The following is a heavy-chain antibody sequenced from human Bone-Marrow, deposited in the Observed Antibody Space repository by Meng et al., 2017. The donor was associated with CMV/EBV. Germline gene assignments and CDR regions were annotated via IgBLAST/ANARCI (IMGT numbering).Heavy chain of an antibody. CDR2: IRYDGTNT. V-gene: IGHV3-30*02. CDR3: AKDPEGFSSAFDA. D-gene: IGHD6-19*01. Sequence: GESLKISCAASGFTFSNYAMHWVRQAPGKGLERVTFIRYDGTNTYYADSVKGRFTISRDNSKKMLYLQMSTLRPEDTALYYCAKDPEGFSSAFDAWGRGTLVTVSS. J-gene: IGHJ4*02. CDR1: GFTFSNYA.